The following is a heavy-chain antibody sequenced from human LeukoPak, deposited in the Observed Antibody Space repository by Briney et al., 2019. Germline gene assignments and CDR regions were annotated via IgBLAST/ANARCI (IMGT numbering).Heavy chain of an antibody. D-gene: IGHD2-2*03. CDR2: IYYSGST. J-gene: IGHJ4*02. V-gene: IGHV4-61*01. CDR3: ASGHCSSTSCSYFDY. Sequence: SETLSLTCTVSGGSVSSGSYYWSWIRQPPGKGLEWIGYIYYSGSTNYSPSLKSRVTISVDPSKNQFSLKLSSVTAADTAVYYCASGHCSSTSCSYFDYWGQGTLVTVSS. CDR1: GGSVSSGSYY.